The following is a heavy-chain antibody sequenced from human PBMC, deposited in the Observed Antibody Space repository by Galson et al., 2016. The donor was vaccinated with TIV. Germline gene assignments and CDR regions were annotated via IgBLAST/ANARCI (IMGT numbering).Heavy chain of an antibody. V-gene: IGHV6-1*01. CDR3: ARLTWDLRAFEI. D-gene: IGHD1-26*01. CDR2: TYHNSKGFN. J-gene: IGHJ3*02. Sequence: CAIPGDSVSSNSGAWNWLRQSPSRGLEWLGRTYHNSKGFNDYATAVKSRIIIISDTSKNPVSLQINSVTPEDTAVYYCARLTWDLRAFEIWGQGTMVTVSS. CDR1: GDSVSSNSGA.